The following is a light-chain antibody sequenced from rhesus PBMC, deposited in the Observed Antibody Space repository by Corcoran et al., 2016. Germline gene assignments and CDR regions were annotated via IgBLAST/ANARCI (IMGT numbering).Light chain of an antibody. V-gene: IGKV1-28*03. CDR2: DAS. J-gene: IGKJ2*01. CDR1: QGISSY. Sequence: DIQMTQSPSSLSASVGDTVTITCRASQGISSYLNWFQQKPGKAPKLLIYDASSLESGVPSRFSGSGFWTDFTLTISSLQPEDFAAYYCLQHNSYPHSCGQGTKVEIK. CDR3: LQHNSYPHS.